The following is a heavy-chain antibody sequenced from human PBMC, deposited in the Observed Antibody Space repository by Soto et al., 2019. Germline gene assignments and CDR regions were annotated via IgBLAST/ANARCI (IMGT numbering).Heavy chain of an antibody. Sequence: SETLSLTCTVSGGSISSGNYYWSWIRQPPGKGLEWIGYIYYSGSTYYNPSLKSRVTMSVDTSKNQFSLKLSSVTAADTAVYYCARDLAYYDSSGGDYWGQGTLVTVSS. CDR2: IYYSGST. CDR3: ARDLAYYDSSGGDY. J-gene: IGHJ4*02. CDR1: GGSISSGNYY. D-gene: IGHD3-22*01. V-gene: IGHV4-30-4*01.